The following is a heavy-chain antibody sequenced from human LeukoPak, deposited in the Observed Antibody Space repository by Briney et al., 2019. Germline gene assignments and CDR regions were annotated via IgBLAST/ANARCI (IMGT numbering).Heavy chain of an antibody. J-gene: IGHJ5*02. D-gene: IGHD2-2*01. CDR1: GFTFSSYA. V-gene: IGHV3-23*01. Sequence: GGSLRLSCAASGFTFSSYAMSWVRQAPGKGLEWVSAISGSGGSTYYADSVKGRFTISRDNSKNTLHLQMNSLRAEDTAVYYCAKGGDIVVVPAAMGFDPWGQGTLVTVSS. CDR3: AKGGDIVVVPAAMGFDP. CDR2: ISGSGGST.